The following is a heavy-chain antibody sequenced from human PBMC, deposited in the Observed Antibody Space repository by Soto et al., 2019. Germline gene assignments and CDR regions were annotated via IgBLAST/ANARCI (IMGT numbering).Heavy chain of an antibody. J-gene: IGHJ6*02. CDR1: GFTFSSYA. CDR2: ISGSGGST. D-gene: IGHD6-19*01. V-gene: IGHV3-23*01. CDR3: AKELIAVAGTKLTYYYGMDV. Sequence: PGGSPRLSCAASGFTFSSYAMSWVRQAPGKGLEWVSAISGSGGSTYYADSVKGRFTISRDNSKNTLYLQMNSLRAEDTAVYYCAKELIAVAGTKLTYYYGMDVWGQGATVTVSS.